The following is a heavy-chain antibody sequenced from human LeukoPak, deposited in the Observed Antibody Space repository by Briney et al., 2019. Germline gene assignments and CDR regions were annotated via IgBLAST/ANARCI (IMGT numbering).Heavy chain of an antibody. D-gene: IGHD5-24*01. CDR2: MNPNSGNT. J-gene: IGHJ4*02. Sequence: ASVKVSCKASGYTFTSYDINWVRQATGQGLEWMGWMNPNSGNTGYAQKFQGRVTTTTNTSTSTAYMELSGLRSEDTAVYYCARVMPWDGYNPYYFDYWGQGTLVTVSS. CDR3: ARVMPWDGYNPYYFDY. V-gene: IGHV1-8*03. CDR1: GYTFTSYD.